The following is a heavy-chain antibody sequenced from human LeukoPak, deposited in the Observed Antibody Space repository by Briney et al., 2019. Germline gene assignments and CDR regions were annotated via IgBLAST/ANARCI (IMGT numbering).Heavy chain of an antibody. CDR1: GGSISSYY. Sequence: SETLSLTCTVSGGSISSYYWSWIRQPPGKGLEWIGYIYYSGSTNYNPSLKSRVIISVDTSKTHFSLKLSSVTAADTAVYYCTRASGQDLGPYYYNYGMDVWGKGTTVTVSS. D-gene: IGHD3-16*01. J-gene: IGHJ6*04. CDR2: IYYSGST. CDR3: TRASGQDLGPYYYNYGMDV. V-gene: IGHV4-59*01.